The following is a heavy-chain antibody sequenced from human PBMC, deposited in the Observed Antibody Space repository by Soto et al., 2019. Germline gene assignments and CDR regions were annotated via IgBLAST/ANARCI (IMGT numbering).Heavy chain of an antibody. D-gene: IGHD1-26*01. CDR1: GYTFTSYD. Sequence: QVQLVQSGAEVKKPGASVKVSCKASGYTFTSYDINRVRQATGQGLEWMGWMNPNSGNTGYAQKFQGRVTMTRNTSISTAYMELSSLRSEDTAVYYCARVPTSGGSYYFDYWGQGTLVTVSS. CDR3: ARVPTSGGSYYFDY. J-gene: IGHJ4*02. CDR2: MNPNSGNT. V-gene: IGHV1-8*01.